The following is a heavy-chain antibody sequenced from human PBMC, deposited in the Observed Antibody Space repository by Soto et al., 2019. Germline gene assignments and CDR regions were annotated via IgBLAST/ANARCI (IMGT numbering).Heavy chain of an antibody. D-gene: IGHD2-2*01. J-gene: IGHJ5*01. Sequence: SQNPSLPPFISRDRVPFFNGALELVRASPSRGLEWLGRTYYRSKWYYDYAESVKSRIIISVDTSKNQFSLHLNSVTPDDTAVYYCVRLVGNSWLDSWGQGTLVTVSS. CDR3: VRLVGNSWLDS. CDR2: TYYRSKWYY. V-gene: IGHV6-1*01. CDR1: RDRVPFFNGA.